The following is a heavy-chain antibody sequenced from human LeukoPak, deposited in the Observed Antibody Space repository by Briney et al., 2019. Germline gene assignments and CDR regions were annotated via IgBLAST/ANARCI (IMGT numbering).Heavy chain of an antibody. CDR2: IYYSGST. D-gene: IGHD3-10*01. Sequence: SETLSLTCTVSGGSISSHYWSWLRQPPGKGLEWIGYIYYSGSTNYNPSLKSRVTISVDTSKNQFSLKLSSVTAADTAVCYCARGAGSRGGYYYYYMDVWGKGTTVTVSS. CDR3: ARGAGSRGGYYYYYMDV. CDR1: GGSISSHY. J-gene: IGHJ6*03. V-gene: IGHV4-59*11.